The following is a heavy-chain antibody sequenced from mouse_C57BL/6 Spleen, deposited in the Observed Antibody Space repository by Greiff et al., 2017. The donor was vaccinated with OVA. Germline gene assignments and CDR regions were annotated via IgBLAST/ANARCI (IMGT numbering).Heavy chain of an antibody. CDR2: IYPGSGNT. J-gene: IGHJ2*01. CDR3: ARGKDYFDD. Sequence: QVQLQQSGAELVRPGASVKLSCKASGYTFTDYYINWVKQRPGQGLEWIARIYPGSGNTYYNEKFKGKATLTAEKSSRTAYMQLSSLTSEDSAVYFCARGKDYFDDWGQGTTLTVSS. V-gene: IGHV1-76*01. CDR1: GYTFTDYY.